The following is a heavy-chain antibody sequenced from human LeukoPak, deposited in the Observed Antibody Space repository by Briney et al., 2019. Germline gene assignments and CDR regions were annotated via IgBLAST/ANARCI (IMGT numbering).Heavy chain of an antibody. V-gene: IGHV1-8*01. J-gene: IGHJ5*02. D-gene: IGHD6-13*01. CDR2: MNPNSGNT. CDR3: ARVSAAAEGNWFDP. Sequence: ASVKVSCKASGYTFSSYDINLVRQATGQGLEWMGWMNPNSGNTGYAQKFRGTVTMTRNTSISTAYMELSSLTSEDTAVYYCARVSAAAEGNWFDPWGQGTLVNVSS. CDR1: GYTFSSYD.